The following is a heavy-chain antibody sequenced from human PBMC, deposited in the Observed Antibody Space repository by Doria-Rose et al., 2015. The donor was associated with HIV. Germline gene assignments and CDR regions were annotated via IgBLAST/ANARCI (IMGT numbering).Heavy chain of an antibody. CDR1: GGSFSGYY. J-gene: IGHJ6*02. CDR3: ARGLLRGGWNDVDYYYGMDV. D-gene: IGHD1-1*01. V-gene: IGHV4-34*01. Sequence: QVQLQQWGAGLVKPSETLSLTCAAFGGSFSGYYWSWIRRPPGKGLEWIGEINPSGSTNYKTSLKSRVTISLDTSKNLFSLKLSSVTAADTAVYYCARGLLRGGWNDVDYYYGMDVWGQGTTVTVSS. CDR2: INPSGST.